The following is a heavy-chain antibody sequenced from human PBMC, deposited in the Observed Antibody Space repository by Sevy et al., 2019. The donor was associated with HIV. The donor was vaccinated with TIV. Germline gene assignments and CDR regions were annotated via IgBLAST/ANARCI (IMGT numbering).Heavy chain of an antibody. J-gene: IGHJ6*02. CDR3: ARERVHRWSGSLENYYYYGMNV. V-gene: IGHV3-30-3*01. Sequence: GGSLRLSCAASGFTFSSYAMHWVRQAPGKGLEWVALISYDGNNKYYAGSVKGRFTISRDNSKNTQYLQMNSLRAEDTAVYYCARERVHRWSGSLENYYYYGMNVWGQGTTVTVSS. CDR2: ISYDGNNK. CDR1: GFTFSSYA. D-gene: IGHD5-18*01.